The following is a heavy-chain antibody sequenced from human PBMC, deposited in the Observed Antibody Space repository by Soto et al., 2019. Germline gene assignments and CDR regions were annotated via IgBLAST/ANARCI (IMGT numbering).Heavy chain of an antibody. Sequence: PSETLSLTCTVSGSSISSYYWSWIRQPPGKGLEWIGYIYYSGSTNYNPSLKSRVTISVDTSKNQFSLKLSSVTAADTAVYYCARGTYYYGSGSSGIDYWGQGTLVTVSS. V-gene: IGHV4-59*01. CDR1: GSSISSYY. CDR2: IYYSGST. J-gene: IGHJ4*02. D-gene: IGHD3-10*01. CDR3: ARGTYYYGSGSSGIDY.